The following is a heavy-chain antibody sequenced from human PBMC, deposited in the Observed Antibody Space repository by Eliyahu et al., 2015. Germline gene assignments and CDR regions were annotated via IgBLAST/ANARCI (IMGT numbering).Heavy chain of an antibody. D-gene: IGHD4-23*01. V-gene: IGHV3-53*01. Sequence: EVQLVESGGGLIQPGGSLXLXCAASGFXVSAHDMSWVRQAPGKGLEWVSIXYSSGSAYYGDSVKGRLTVSRDSSKNTLYFQMNSLTAEDTAVYYCARDRDYGGNSNAYDIWGQGTMVTVSS. CDR3: ARDRDYGGNSNAYDI. CDR2: XYSSGSA. CDR1: GFXVSAHD. J-gene: IGHJ3*02.